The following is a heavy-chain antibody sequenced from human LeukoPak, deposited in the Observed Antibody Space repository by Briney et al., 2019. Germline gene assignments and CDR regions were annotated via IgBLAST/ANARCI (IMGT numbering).Heavy chain of an antibody. J-gene: IGHJ4*02. CDR1: GGSISGSSYY. V-gene: IGHV4-39*01. Sequence: SETLSLTCTVSGGSISGSSYYWAWIRQPPGKGLEWIGSIYYSGNAFYNASLKSRVTILVDTSKNQFSLEVDSVTAADTAMYYCASQLDTTGYYVGFFDSWGQGALVTVSS. CDR3: ASQLDTTGYYVGFFDS. CDR2: IYYSGNA. D-gene: IGHD3-9*01.